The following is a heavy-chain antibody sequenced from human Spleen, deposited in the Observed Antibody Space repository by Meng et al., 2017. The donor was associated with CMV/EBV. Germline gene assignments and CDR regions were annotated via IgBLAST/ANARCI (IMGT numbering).Heavy chain of an antibody. CDR3: ARSDFDC. V-gene: IGHV4-34*01. CDR2: INHSGST. CDR1: GGSFSGYY. Sequence: EALSLTCAVYGGSFSGYYWSWIRQSPGKGLEWIGEINHSGSTNYNPSLKSRVTISVDTSKTQFSLKLSSVTAADTAVYYCARSDFDCWGQGTLVTVSS. J-gene: IGHJ4*02.